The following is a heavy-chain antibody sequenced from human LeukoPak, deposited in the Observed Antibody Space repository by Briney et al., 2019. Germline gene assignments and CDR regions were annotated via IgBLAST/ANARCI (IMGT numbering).Heavy chain of an antibody. CDR2: ISGSGGST. V-gene: IGHV3-23*01. CDR1: GFTFSSYA. CDR3: AKGLESGSYLGLGAFDI. D-gene: IGHD1-26*01. J-gene: IGHJ3*02. Sequence: PGGSLRLSCAASGFTFSSYAMSWVRQAPGKGLEWVSAISGSGGSTYYADSLKGRFTISRDNSKNTLYLQMNSLRAEDTAVYYCAKGLESGSYLGLGAFDIWGQGTMVTVSS.